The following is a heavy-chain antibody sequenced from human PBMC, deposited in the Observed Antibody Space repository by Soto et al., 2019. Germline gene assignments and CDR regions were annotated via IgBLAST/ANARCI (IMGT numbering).Heavy chain of an antibody. CDR2: ISYDGSNK. CDR1: GFTFSSYA. Sequence: GGSLRLSCAASGFTFSSYAMHWVRQAPGKGLEWVAVISYDGSNKYYADSVKGRFTISRDNSKNTLNLQMNSLRAEDTAVYYCARDLGDVYIAAAHPGYWGQGTLVTVSS. J-gene: IGHJ4*02. V-gene: IGHV3-30-3*01. CDR3: ARDLGDVYIAAAHPGY. D-gene: IGHD6-13*01.